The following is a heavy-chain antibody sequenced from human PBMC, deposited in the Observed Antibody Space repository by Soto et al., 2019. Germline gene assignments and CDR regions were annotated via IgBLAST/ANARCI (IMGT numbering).Heavy chain of an antibody. J-gene: IGHJ6*02. CDR1: GGSISSGGYY. V-gene: IGHV4-31*03. D-gene: IGHD3-22*01. CDR3: ARESRVGSGYYYYYYGMDV. Sequence: NPSETLSLTCTVSGGSISSGGYYWSWIRQHPGKGLEWIGYIYYSGSTYYNPSLKSRVTISVDTSKNQFSLKLSSVTAEDTAVYYCARESRVGSGYYYYYYGMDVWCQGTTVTVSS. CDR2: IYYSGST.